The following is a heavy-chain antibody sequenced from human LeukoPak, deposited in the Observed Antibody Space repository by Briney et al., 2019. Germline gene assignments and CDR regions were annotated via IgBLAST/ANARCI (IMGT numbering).Heavy chain of an antibody. CDR2: IDYLGRT. CDR3: ARPVWCSATICTGPFDV. Sequence: SEILSLTCAVYGESFRHYYWTSIRQTSAKGLEWIGEIDYLGRTSYNPSLKSRLTISVDTSKNQFSLRLSSITAADTAVYYCARPVWCSATICTGPFDVWGQGTLVAVSS. CDR1: GESFRHYY. D-gene: IGHD3-16*01. J-gene: IGHJ4*02. V-gene: IGHV4-34*01.